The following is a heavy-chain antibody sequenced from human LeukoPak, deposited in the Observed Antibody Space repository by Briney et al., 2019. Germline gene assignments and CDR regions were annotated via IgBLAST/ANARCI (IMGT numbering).Heavy chain of an antibody. D-gene: IGHD3-22*01. CDR2: IYYSGST. CDR3: ARMEYYYDSSGYPHSYHGMAV. J-gene: IGHJ6*02. CDR1: GGSISSYY. V-gene: IGHV4-59*08. Sequence: SETLSLTCTVSGGSISSYYWSWIRQPPGKGLEWIGYIYYSGSTNYNPSPKSRVTISVDTSKNQFSLKLSSVTAADTAVYYCARMEYYYDSSGYPHSYHGMAVWGQGTTVTVSS.